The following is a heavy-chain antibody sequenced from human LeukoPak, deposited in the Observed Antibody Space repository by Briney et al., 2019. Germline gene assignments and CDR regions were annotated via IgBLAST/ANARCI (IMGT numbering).Heavy chain of an antibody. CDR2: IYSSGNT. Sequence: SETLSLTCTVSGGSISSYYWTWIRQPAGKGLEWIGRIYSSGNTNYNSSLKSRVTMSIDTSKNQFSLKLTSVTAADTAVYYCARESAPFLGPNNFDYWGQGTLVTVSS. CDR3: ARESAPFLGPNNFDY. D-gene: IGHD3-3*02. CDR1: GGSISSYY. J-gene: IGHJ4*02. V-gene: IGHV4-4*07.